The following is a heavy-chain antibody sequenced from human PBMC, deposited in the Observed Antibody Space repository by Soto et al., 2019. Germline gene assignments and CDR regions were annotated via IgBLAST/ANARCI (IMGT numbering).Heavy chain of an antibody. CDR3: AIHINSSGWYFDY. CDR1: GFTFDDYV. CDR2: ISWNSGSI. Sequence: DVQLVESGGGLVQPGRSLRLSCAASGFTFDDYVMHWVRQAPGKGLEWVSGISWNSGSIGYADSVKGRFTISRDNAKNSLYLQMNSLRAEDTALYYCAIHINSSGWYFDYWGQGTLVTVSS. D-gene: IGHD6-19*01. V-gene: IGHV3-9*01. J-gene: IGHJ4*02.